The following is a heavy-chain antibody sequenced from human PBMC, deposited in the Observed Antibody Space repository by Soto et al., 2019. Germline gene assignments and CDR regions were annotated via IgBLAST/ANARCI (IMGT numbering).Heavy chain of an antibody. CDR1: GGTFSSYA. D-gene: IGHD2-2*01. Sequence: QVQLVQSGAEVKKPGSSVKVSCKASGGTFSSYAISWVRQAPGQGLEWMGGITPIFGTANYAQKFQGRVTITADESTSTAYMELSSLRSEDTAVYYCARDKGYCSSTSCSYGMDVWGQGTTVTVSS. CDR2: ITPIFGTA. J-gene: IGHJ6*02. V-gene: IGHV1-69*01. CDR3: ARDKGYCSSTSCSYGMDV.